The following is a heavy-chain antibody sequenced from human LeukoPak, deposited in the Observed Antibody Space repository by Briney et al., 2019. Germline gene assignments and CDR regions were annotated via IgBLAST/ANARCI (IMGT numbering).Heavy chain of an antibody. D-gene: IGHD3-3*01. CDR2: ISSSSNTI. V-gene: IGHV3-48*01. J-gene: IGHJ4*02. Sequence: GGSLRLSCVASGFTFSSYSMNWVRQSPGKGLEWVSYISSSSNTIYYADSVKGRFTISRDNANNSLYLQMNCLRAEDTAVCYCARDGFDFWSGYPTTVDYWGQGTLVTVSS. CDR3: ARDGFDFWSGYPTTVDY. CDR1: GFTFSSYS.